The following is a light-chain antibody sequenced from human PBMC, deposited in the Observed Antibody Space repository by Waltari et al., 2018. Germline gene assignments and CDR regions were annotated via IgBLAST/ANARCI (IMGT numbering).Light chain of an antibody. CDR2: NDN. CDR1: NSNIGGNS. V-gene: IGLV1-44*01. CDR3: AVWDDSLGGV. J-gene: IGLJ3*02. Sequence: QSVLTQPPSVSGTPGQRVTISCSGSNSNIGGNSVTWYQQLPGTAPKLLIYNDNQGPSGVPDRFSASKSGTSASLAITGLQSEDDAYYYCAVWDDSLGGVFGGGTKLTVL.